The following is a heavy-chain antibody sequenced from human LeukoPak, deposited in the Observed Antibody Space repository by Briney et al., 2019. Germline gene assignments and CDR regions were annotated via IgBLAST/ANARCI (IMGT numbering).Heavy chain of an antibody. CDR1: GFTFSNYA. Sequence: GGSLRLSCAASGFTFSNYAMNWVRQAPGKGLKWVSAISGSFGSTYYADSVKGRFTISRDNSKNTLYLQMNSLRAEDTAAYYCAKDRGSIAVAGIDYWGQGTLVTVSS. J-gene: IGHJ4*02. CDR2: ISGSFGST. V-gene: IGHV3-23*01. CDR3: AKDRGSIAVAGIDY. D-gene: IGHD6-19*01.